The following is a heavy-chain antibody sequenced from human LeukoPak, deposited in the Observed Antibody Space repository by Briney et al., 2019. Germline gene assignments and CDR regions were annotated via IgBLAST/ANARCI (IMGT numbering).Heavy chain of an antibody. CDR3: ARDWKVTPFDY. D-gene: IGHD1-1*01. Sequence: GGSLRLSCSASGFTFSSYAMHWVRQAPGKGLEYVSAISSNGGSTYYADSVKGRFTISRDNAKNSLYLQMNSLRAEDTAVYYCARDWKVTPFDYWGQGTLVTVSS. V-gene: IGHV3-64*04. J-gene: IGHJ4*02. CDR1: GFTFSSYA. CDR2: ISSNGGST.